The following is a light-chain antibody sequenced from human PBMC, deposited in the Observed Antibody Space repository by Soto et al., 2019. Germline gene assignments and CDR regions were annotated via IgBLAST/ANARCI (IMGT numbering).Light chain of an antibody. CDR3: QQYNSWRQIT. CDR2: GAS. J-gene: IGKJ5*01. Sequence: EIVMTQSPATLSVSPGERATLSCRASQSIRINVGWYQQRPGQAPRLLIYGASTRATGLPARLSGSGSGTEFTLTISSLDSEDSAVYYCQQYNSWRQITFGQGTRLEIK. CDR1: QSIRIN. V-gene: IGKV3-15*01.